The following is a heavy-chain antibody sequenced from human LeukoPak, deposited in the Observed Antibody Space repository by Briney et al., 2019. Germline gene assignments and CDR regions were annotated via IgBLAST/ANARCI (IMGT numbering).Heavy chain of an antibody. V-gene: IGHV1-2*02. D-gene: IGHD3-22*01. Sequence: ASVTVSCKASGYTFTGYSMHWVRQAPGQGLEWMGWINPNSGGTNYAQKFHGRVTMTRDTSISKANMELSRLRSDDTVVYYCARADSSGYYGVDYWGQGTLVTVSS. J-gene: IGHJ4*02. CDR1: GYTFTGYS. CDR3: ARADSSGYYGVDY. CDR2: INPNSGGT.